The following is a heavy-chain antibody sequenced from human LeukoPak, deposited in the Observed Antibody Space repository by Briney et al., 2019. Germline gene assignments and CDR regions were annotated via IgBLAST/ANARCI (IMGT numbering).Heavy chain of an antibody. D-gene: IGHD3-22*01. Sequence: ASVKVSCKACGYIFSDYYMHCVRQAPGQGLEWMGWINPNSGGTNYAQKFQGRVTMTRDTSISTAYMELSRLRSDDTAVYYCARGYDSSGYWGQGTLVTVSS. CDR3: ARGYDSSGY. CDR2: INPNSGGT. V-gene: IGHV1-2*02. CDR1: GYIFSDYY. J-gene: IGHJ4*02.